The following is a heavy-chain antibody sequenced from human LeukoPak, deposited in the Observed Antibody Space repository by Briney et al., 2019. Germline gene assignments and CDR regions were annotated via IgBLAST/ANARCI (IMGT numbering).Heavy chain of an antibody. J-gene: IGHJ4*02. D-gene: IGHD3-22*01. CDR2: IHHSGST. Sequence: SETLSLTCSVSGDSISGYYWSWIRQPPGKTLEWIAYIHHSGSTEYNPSLRSRVTMSVDTSKNQDSLKLSSVTAADTAMYYCAREGYDSSAYYLDYWGQGTLVTVSS. CDR3: AREGYDSSAYYLDY. CDR1: GDSISGYY. V-gene: IGHV4-59*13.